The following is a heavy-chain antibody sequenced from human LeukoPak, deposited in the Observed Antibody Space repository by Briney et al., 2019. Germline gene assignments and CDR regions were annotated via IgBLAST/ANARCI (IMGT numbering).Heavy chain of an antibody. J-gene: IGHJ6*02. Sequence: PGGSLRLSCAASGFTFSSYGMHWVRQAPGKGLVWVSRINSDGSSTNYADSVKGRFTISRDDAKNTLYLQMNSLRAEDTAVYYCASGYNYGYYYYGMDVWGQGTTVTVSS. D-gene: IGHD5-18*01. CDR3: ASGYNYGYYYYGMDV. CDR2: INSDGSST. CDR1: GFTFSSYG. V-gene: IGHV3-74*01.